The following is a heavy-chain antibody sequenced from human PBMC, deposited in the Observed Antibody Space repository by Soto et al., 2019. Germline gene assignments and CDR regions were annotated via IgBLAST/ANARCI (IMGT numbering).Heavy chain of an antibody. Sequence: QLQLQESGPGLVKPSETLSITCTVSGGSISGRTYYSGWIRQPPGKGLEYIGSTYYSGRTYYNLSRKRRVTVSVATSKNQSSLNLNSVTAADSAVYYCAIHGSGSQYPIDHWGEGTLVTVSS. V-gene: IGHV4-39*01. J-gene: IGHJ4*02. CDR1: GGSISGRTYY. CDR3: AIHGSGSQYPIDH. D-gene: IGHD3-10*01. CDR2: TYYSGRT.